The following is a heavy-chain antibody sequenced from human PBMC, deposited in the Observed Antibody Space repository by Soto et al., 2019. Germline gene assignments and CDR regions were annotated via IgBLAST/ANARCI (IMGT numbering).Heavy chain of an antibody. Sequence: SETLSLTCAVSGGSISSSNWWSWVRQPPGKGLEWIGEIYHSGSTNYNPSLKSRVTISVDKSKNQFSLKLSSVTAADTAVYYCARDLSGGSGSYYPLGYYYYGMDVWGQGTTVTVSS. J-gene: IGHJ6*02. CDR3: ARDLSGGSGSYYPLGYYYYGMDV. CDR2: IYHSGST. D-gene: IGHD3-10*01. CDR1: GGSISSSNW. V-gene: IGHV4-4*02.